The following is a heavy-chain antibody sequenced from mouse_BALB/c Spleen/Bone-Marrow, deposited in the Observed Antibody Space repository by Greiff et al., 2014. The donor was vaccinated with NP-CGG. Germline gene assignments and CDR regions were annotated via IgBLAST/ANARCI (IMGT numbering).Heavy chain of an antibody. CDR1: GFNIKDTY. V-gene: IGHV14-3*02. CDR2: IDPANGNT. J-gene: IGHJ3*01. D-gene: IGHD2-1*01. Sequence: VQLQQSGAELVKPGASVKLSCTASGFNIKDTYMHWVKQRPEQGLEWIGRIDPANGNTKYDPKFQGKATITADTSSNTAYLQRSSLTSEDTAVYYCARNGNYGAWFAYWGQGTLVTASA. CDR3: ARNGNYGAWFAY.